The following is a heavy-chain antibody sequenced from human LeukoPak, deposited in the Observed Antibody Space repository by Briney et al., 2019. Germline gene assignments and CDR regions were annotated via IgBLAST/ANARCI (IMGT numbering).Heavy chain of an antibody. CDR2: INHSGNT. V-gene: IGHV4-34*01. Sequence: SETLSLTCAVYGGSFSGYYWTWVRQPPGKGLEWIGEINHSGNTNYNPSLKSRVTISVDTSKNQFSLKLSSVTAADTSVYFCARRDPVTTRRYFDSWGQGTLVTVSS. D-gene: IGHD4-17*01. CDR3: ARRDPVTTRRYFDS. J-gene: IGHJ4*02. CDR1: GGSFSGYY.